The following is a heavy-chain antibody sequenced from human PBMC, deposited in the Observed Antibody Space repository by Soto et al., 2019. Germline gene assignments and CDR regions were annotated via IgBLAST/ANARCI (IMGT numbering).Heavy chain of an antibody. D-gene: IGHD5-18*01. CDR3: AKLPSAGWIQLWPEIPHGYFDY. Sequence: EVQLLESGGGLVQPGGSLRLSCAASGFTFSSYAMSWVRQAPGKGLEWVSAISGSGGSTYYADSVKGRFTISRDNSKNTLYLQMNSLRAEDTAVYYCAKLPSAGWIQLWPEIPHGYFDYWGQGTLVTVSS. V-gene: IGHV3-23*01. CDR2: ISGSGGST. J-gene: IGHJ4*02. CDR1: GFTFSSYA.